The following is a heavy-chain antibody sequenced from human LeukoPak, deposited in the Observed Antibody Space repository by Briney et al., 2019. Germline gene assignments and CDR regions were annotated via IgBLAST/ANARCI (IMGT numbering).Heavy chain of an antibody. J-gene: IGHJ6*02. CDR1: GFTVSSNY. Sequence: GGSLRLSCAASGFTVSSNYMSWVRQAPGKGLERVSVIYSGGSTYYADSVKGRFTISRDNSKNTLYLQMNSLRAEDTAVYSCAREDYGDYGYYYGMDVWGQGTTVTASS. CDR2: IYSGGST. CDR3: AREDYGDYGYYYGMDV. V-gene: IGHV3-66*02. D-gene: IGHD4-17*01.